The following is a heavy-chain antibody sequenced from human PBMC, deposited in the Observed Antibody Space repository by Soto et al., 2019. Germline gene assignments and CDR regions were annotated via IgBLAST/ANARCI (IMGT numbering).Heavy chain of an antibody. V-gene: IGHV1-69*01. Sequence: QVQLVQSGAEVKKPVSSVKVSCKASEGTFSSYAISWVRQAPGQGLEWMGGSIPISGTANYAQKCQGRVTITADESTSTVYMELSSLRPEDTAVYFCARSQGSSTSLEIYYYYYYGMDVWGQWTTVTVSS. J-gene: IGHJ6*02. CDR3: ARSQGSSTSLEIYYYYYYGMDV. CDR1: EGTFSSYA. CDR2: SIPISGTA. D-gene: IGHD2-2*01.